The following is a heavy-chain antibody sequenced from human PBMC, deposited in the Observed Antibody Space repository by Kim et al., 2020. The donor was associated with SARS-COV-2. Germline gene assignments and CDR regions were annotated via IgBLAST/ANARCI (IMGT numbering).Heavy chain of an antibody. CDR2: IKSKTDGGTT. CDR3: TTDRGYYSARRY. CDR1: GFTFSNAW. Sequence: GGSLRLSCAASGFTFSNAWMSWVRQAPGKGLEWVGRIKSKTDGGTTDYAAPVKGRFTISRDDSKNTLYLQMNSLKTEDTAVYYCTTDRGYYSARRYWGQGTLVTVSS. D-gene: IGHD3-22*01. V-gene: IGHV3-15*01. J-gene: IGHJ4*02.